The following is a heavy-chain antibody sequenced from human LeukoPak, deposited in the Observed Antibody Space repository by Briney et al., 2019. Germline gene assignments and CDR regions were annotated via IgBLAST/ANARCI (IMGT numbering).Heavy chain of an antibody. CDR2: IYYSGST. J-gene: IGHJ5*02. D-gene: IGHD2-2*01. V-gene: IGHV4-59*01. CDR1: GGSISSYY. CDR3: ARGGTAMATSWFDP. Sequence: SETLSLTCTVSGGSISSYYWSWIRQPPGKGLEWIGYIYYSGSTNYNPSLKSRVTISVDTSKNQFSLKLSSVTAADTAVYCCARGGTAMATSWFDPWGQGTLVTVSS.